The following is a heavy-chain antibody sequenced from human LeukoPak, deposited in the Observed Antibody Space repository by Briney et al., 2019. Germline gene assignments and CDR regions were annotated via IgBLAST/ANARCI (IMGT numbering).Heavy chain of an antibody. CDR1: GFTFSNYW. CDR2: INNDGTNT. Sequence: GGSLRLSCAASGFTFSNYWMHWVRQAPGKGLVWVSRINNDGTNTVYADSVKGRFTFSRDNAKNTLYLQMNSLRVEDTAVYYCARAGRSTSCSYTWGQGTLVTVSS. D-gene: IGHD2-2*01. CDR3: ARAGRSTSCSYT. J-gene: IGHJ5*02. V-gene: IGHV3-74*01.